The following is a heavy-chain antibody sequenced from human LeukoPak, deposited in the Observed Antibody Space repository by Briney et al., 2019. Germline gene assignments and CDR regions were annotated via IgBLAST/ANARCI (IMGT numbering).Heavy chain of an antibody. CDR2: IYPGDSDT. D-gene: IGHD3-10*01. Sequence: GESLKISCKGSGYSFTSYWIGWVRQMPGKGLEWMGIIYPGDSDTRYSPSFQGQVTISADKSISTAYLQWSSLKASDTAMYYCARHYHHGSGTLRFDPWGQGTLVTVSS. CDR1: GYSFTSYW. V-gene: IGHV5-51*01. CDR3: ARHYHHGSGTLRFDP. J-gene: IGHJ5*02.